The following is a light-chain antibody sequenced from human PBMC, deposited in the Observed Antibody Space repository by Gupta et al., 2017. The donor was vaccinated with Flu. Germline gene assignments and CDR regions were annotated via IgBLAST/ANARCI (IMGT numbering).Light chain of an antibody. V-gene: IGKV1-33*01. CDR2: DAS. Sequence: SSLSASVGDRVTITCQASQDISNYLNWYQQKPGKAPKLPSYDASNLETGVPSRVSGSGSGTDCTFTISSLQPEDIATYDCQQYDNLPSLTFGGGTKVEIK. J-gene: IGKJ4*01. CDR3: QQYDNLPSLT. CDR1: QDISNY.